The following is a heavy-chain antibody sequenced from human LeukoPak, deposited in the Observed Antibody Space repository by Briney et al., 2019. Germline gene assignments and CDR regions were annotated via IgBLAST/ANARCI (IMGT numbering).Heavy chain of an antibody. V-gene: IGHV3-74*01. J-gene: IGHJ4*02. CDR1: GFTFSTYW. Sequence: GGSLRLSCGGSGFTFSTYWFHWVRPAPGKGLVWVSRINPDGSRTDYADSVRGRFTISRDNAKDTLYLQMNSLRVEDTAVYFCAKSMTGLDDYWGQGTLVTVSS. D-gene: IGHD3-9*01. CDR3: AKSMTGLDDY. CDR2: INPDGSRT.